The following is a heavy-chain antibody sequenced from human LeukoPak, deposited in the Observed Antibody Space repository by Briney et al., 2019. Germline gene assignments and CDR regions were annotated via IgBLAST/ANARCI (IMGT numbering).Heavy chain of an antibody. CDR2: ISWNSGSI. CDR3: AKGPGKFGELFPFDY. Sequence: PGGSLRLSCAASGFTFDDYAMHWVRQAPGKGLEWVSGISWNSGSIGYADSVKGRFTISRDNAKNSLYLQMNSLRAEDTALYYCAKGPGKFGELFPFDYWGQGTLVTVSS. V-gene: IGHV3-9*01. J-gene: IGHJ4*02. D-gene: IGHD3-10*01. CDR1: GFTFDDYA.